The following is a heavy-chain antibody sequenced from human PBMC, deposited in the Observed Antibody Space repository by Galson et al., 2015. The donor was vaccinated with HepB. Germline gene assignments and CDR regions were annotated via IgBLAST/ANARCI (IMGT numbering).Heavy chain of an antibody. CDR1: GGSTSSTSYH. CDR2: IYYSGST. CDR3: ARHPAGVWYFDV. D-gene: IGHD6-19*01. Sequence: LSLTCTVSGGSTSSTSYHWDWIRQPPGKGLEWIGSIYYSGSTYYNPSLKSRVTISVDKSKNQFSLRLSSVTAADTAVYYCARHPAGVWYFDVWGRGTLVTVSS. V-gene: IGHV4-39*01. J-gene: IGHJ2*01.